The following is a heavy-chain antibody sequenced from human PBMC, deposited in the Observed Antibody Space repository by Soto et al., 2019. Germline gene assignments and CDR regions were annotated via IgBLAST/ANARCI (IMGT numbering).Heavy chain of an antibody. J-gene: IGHJ4*02. CDR2: MNPYSGNT. CDR3: ARVFTVRRGSGSDY. D-gene: IGHD1-26*01. V-gene: IGHV1-8*01. Sequence: QVQLVQSGAEVKKPGASVKVSCKASGYTFTSYDIHWVRQATGQGLEWMGWMNPYSGNTGYEQRFQGRVTMTRDTSTNTAYMELSSLRSEDTAVYYCARVFTVRRGSGSDYWGQGILVTVSS. CDR1: GYTFTSYD.